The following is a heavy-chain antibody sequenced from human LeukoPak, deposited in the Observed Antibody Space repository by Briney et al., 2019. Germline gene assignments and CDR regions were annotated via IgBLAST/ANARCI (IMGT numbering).Heavy chain of an antibody. J-gene: IGHJ6*02. V-gene: IGHV1-58*01. CDR3: AADRGGDCSSTSCYGRGYYHYYGMDV. D-gene: IGHD2-2*01. CDR2: IVVGSGNT. CDR1: GFTFTSSA. Sequence: SVKVSCKASGFTFTSSAVQWVRQARGQRLEWIGWIVVGSGNTNYAQKFQERVTITRDMSTSTAYMELSSLRSEDTAVYYCAADRGGDCSSTSCYGRGYYHYYGMDVWGQGTTVTVSS.